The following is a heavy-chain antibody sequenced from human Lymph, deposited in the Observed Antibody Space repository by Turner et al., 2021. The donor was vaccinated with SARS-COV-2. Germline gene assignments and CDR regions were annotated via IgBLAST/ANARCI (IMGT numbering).Heavy chain of an antibody. V-gene: IGHV4-59*08. D-gene: IGHD1-1*01. J-gene: IGHJ6*02. CDR1: GGSISSTS. Sequence: QVQLQESGQGLVRPPKPLSLTCTVSGGSISSTSWSWIRQSPGRGLEWIGYFYKIGSIDYNPTLRSRVTISVDTSKNQLSLNLISVTAADTAVYYCARHQGSTSGYDHGMNVWGQGTAVIVS. CDR3: ARHQGSTSGYDHGMNV. CDR2: FYKIGSI.